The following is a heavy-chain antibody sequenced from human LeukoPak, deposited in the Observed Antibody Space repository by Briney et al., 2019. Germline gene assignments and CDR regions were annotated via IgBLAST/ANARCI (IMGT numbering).Heavy chain of an antibody. CDR1: GGTFSSYA. CDR2: IIPIFGTA. D-gene: IGHD6-13*01. CDR3: ARGVVGSSWPFDY. V-gene: IGHV1-69*13. Sequence: GASVKVSCKASGGTFSSYAISWVRQAPGQGLEWMGGIIPIFGTANYAQKFQGRVTITADESTSTAYMELSSLRSEDTAVYYCARGVVGSSWPFDYWGQGTLVTVSS. J-gene: IGHJ4*02.